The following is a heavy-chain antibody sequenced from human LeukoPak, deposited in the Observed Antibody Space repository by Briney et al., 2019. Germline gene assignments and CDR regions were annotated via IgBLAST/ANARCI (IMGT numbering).Heavy chain of an antibody. CDR1: GYTFTGYY. CDR2: INPNSGGT. Sequence: ASVKVSCKASGYTFTGYYMHWVRQAPGQGLEWMGWINPNSGGTNYAQKYQGRVTMTTDTSISTGYMELRRLRSDDTAVYYCAREDTTYYHDTSGYGYGAFDIWGQGTMVTDSS. J-gene: IGHJ3*02. D-gene: IGHD3-22*01. CDR3: AREDTTYYHDTSGYGYGAFDI. V-gene: IGHV1-2*02.